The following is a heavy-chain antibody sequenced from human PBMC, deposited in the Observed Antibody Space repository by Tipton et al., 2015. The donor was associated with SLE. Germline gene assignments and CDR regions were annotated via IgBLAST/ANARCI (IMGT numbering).Heavy chain of an antibody. D-gene: IGHD6-19*01. CDR1: GFTFSSYA. CDR2: ISGSGGST. V-gene: IGHV3-23*01. Sequence: SLRLSCAASGFTFSSYAMSWVRQSPGKGLEWVSAISGSGGSTYYADSVKGRFTISRDNSKNTLYLQMNSLRAEDTAVYYCAKRIRQWLVSYYYGMDVWDQGTTVTVSS. J-gene: IGHJ6*02. CDR3: AKRIRQWLVSYYYGMDV.